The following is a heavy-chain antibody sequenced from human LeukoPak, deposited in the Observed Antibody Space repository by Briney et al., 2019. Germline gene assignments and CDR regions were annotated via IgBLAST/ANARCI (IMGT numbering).Heavy chain of an antibody. J-gene: IGHJ6*04. Sequence: ASVKVSCRASGYTFTGYYMHWVRQAPGQGLEWMGRINPNSDGTNYAQKFQGRVTMTRDTSISTAYMELSRLRSDDTAVYYCARASWNDGLDVWGKGTTVTVSS. D-gene: IGHD1-1*01. V-gene: IGHV1-2*06. CDR2: INPNSDGT. CDR1: GYTFTGYY. CDR3: ARASWNDGLDV.